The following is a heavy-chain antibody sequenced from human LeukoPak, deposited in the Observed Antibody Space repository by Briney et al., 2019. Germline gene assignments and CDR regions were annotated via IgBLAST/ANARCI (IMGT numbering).Heavy chain of an antibody. CDR2: IYYSGTT. Sequence: KPSETLSLTCTVSGGSISTYYWSWIRQPPGKGLEWIGYIYYSGTTNQNPSLKSRVTISVDTSKNQFSLKLSSVTAADTAVYYCARDRGIADWYFDLWGRGTLVTVSS. D-gene: IGHD6-13*01. CDR3: ARDRGIADWYFDL. V-gene: IGHV4-59*01. CDR1: GGSISTYY. J-gene: IGHJ2*01.